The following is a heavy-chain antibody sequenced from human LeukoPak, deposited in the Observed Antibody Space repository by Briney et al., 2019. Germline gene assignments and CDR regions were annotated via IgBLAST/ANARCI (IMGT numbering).Heavy chain of an antibody. CDR3: ARDVSTAARRATFDY. J-gene: IGHJ4*02. CDR2: INSDGSST. V-gene: IGHV3-74*01. Sequence: GGSLRLSCAASGFTFSSYWMHWVRQAPGKGLVWVSRINSDGSSTSYADSVKGRFTISRDNAKNTLYLQMNSLRAEDTAVYYCARDVSTAARRATFDYWGQGTLVTVSS. D-gene: IGHD6-6*01. CDR1: GFTFSSYW.